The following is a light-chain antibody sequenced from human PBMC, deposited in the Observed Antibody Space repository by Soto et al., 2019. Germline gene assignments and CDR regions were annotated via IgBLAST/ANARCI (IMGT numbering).Light chain of an antibody. CDR3: QQGHNWPFT. J-gene: IGKJ2*01. CDR1: QSINSE. Sequence: EIVMTQSPATLSLSPGERAALSCRASQSINSELAWYQQKPGQPPRLLIYGASTRDTGVPPRFTGGESGSEFTLTISGLQSADFAVYYCQQGHNWPFTFGQGTRLEI. V-gene: IGKV3-15*01. CDR2: GAS.